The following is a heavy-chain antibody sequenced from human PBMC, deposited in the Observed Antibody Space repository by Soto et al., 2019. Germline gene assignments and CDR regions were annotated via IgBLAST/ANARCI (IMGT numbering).Heavy chain of an antibody. CDR2: IYYRGST. V-gene: IGHV4-59*01. CDR1: GGSISSYY. Sequence: ETLSLTCTVSGGSISSYYWSWIRQPPGKGLEWIGYIYYRGSTNYNPSLKSRVTISVDTSKNQFSLKLSSVTAADTAVYYCARGPTTVMISYYYYYGMDVWGQGTTVTVSS. J-gene: IGHJ6*02. CDR3: ARGPTTVMISYYYYYGMDV. D-gene: IGHD4-17*01.